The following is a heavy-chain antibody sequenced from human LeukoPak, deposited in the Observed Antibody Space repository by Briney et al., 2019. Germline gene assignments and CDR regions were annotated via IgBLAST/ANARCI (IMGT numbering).Heavy chain of an antibody. Sequence: SETLSLTCTVSGGSISSGDYYWSWIRQPPGKGLEWIGYIYYSGGTYYNPSLKSRVTISVDTSKNQFSLELSSATAADTAVYYCARGALLWFGELDYWGQGTLVTVSS. D-gene: IGHD3-10*01. V-gene: IGHV4-30-4*01. J-gene: IGHJ4*02. CDR3: ARGALLWFGELDY. CDR2: IYYSGGT. CDR1: GGSISSGDYY.